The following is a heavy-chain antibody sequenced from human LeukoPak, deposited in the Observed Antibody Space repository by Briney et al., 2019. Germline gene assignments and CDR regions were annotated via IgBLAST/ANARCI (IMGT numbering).Heavy chain of an antibody. V-gene: IGHV3-23*01. J-gene: IGHJ4*02. CDR2: ISGSGGST. CDR3: ASPVLMTTVAAIWDY. D-gene: IGHD4-23*01. CDR1: GFTFSSYA. Sequence: PGGSLRLSCAASGFTFSSYAMSWVRQAPGKGLEWVSAISGSGGSTYYADSVKGRFTISRDNSKNTLYLQMNSLRAEDTAVYYCASPVLMTTVAAIWDYWGQGTLVTVSS.